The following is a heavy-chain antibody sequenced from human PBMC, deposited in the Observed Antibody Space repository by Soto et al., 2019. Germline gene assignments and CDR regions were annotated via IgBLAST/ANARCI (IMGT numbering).Heavy chain of an antibody. CDR1: GYTFTGYY. CDR2: INPNSGGT. J-gene: IGHJ6*03. Sequence: ASVQVSCTASGYTFTGYYMHWARLAPGQGLEWMGWINPNSGGTNYAQKFQGWVTMTRDTSISTAYMELSRLRSDDTAVYYCARESVGYCSGGSCYSSPEDYYYYMDVWGKGTTVTVSS. D-gene: IGHD2-15*01. V-gene: IGHV1-2*04. CDR3: ARESVGYCSGGSCYSSPEDYYYYMDV.